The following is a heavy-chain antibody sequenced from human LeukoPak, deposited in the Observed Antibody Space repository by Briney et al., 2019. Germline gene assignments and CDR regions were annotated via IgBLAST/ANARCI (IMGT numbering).Heavy chain of an antibody. CDR2: IIPIFGTA. Sequence: ASVKVSCKASGYTFTSYYMHWVRQAPGQGLEWMGGIIPIFGTANYAQKFQGRVTITTDESTSTAYMELSSLRSEDTAVYYCARAVSGEDNWNYVYYWGQGTLVTVSS. J-gene: IGHJ4*02. V-gene: IGHV1-69*05. CDR3: ARAVSGEDNWNYVYY. D-gene: IGHD1-7*01. CDR1: GYTFTSYY.